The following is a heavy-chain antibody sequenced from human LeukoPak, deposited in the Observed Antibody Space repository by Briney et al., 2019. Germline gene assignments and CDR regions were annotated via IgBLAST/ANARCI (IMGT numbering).Heavy chain of an antibody. Sequence: GGSLRLSCAASGFTFSSYTMRWVRQAPGKGLEWLSSISGISGNTYYADSVKGRFTVSKDNSKNTLYLQMNSLRAEDTAVYFCARAGRDGYSDYWGQGTLVTVSS. D-gene: IGHD5-24*01. CDR2: ISGISGNT. J-gene: IGHJ4*02. CDR3: ARAGRDGYSDY. CDR1: GFTFSSYT. V-gene: IGHV3-23*01.